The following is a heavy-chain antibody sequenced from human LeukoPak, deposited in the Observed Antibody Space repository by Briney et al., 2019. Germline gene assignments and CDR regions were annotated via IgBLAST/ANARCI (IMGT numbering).Heavy chain of an antibody. J-gene: IGHJ4*02. CDR2: ISWNSGSI. Sequence: GRSLRLSCAASGFTFDDYAMHWVRHAPGKGLEWVSGISWNSGSIGYADSVKGRFTISRDNAKNSLYLQMNSLRAEDTALYYCAKDSSGYYAAFDYWGQGTLVTVSS. V-gene: IGHV3-9*01. CDR1: GFTFDDYA. D-gene: IGHD3-22*01. CDR3: AKDSSGYYAAFDY.